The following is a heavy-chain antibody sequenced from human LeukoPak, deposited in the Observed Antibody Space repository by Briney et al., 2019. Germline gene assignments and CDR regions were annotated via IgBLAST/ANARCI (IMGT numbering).Heavy chain of an antibody. CDR2: ISGSGGST. V-gene: IGHV3-23*01. J-gene: IGHJ4*02. Sequence: GGSVRLSCAASGFTFSSYAMSWVRQAPGKGLEWVSAISGSGGSTYYADSVKGRFTISRDNSKNTLYLQMNNLRAEDTAVYYCAKDKQWLNYFDYWGQGTLVTVSS. CDR1: GFTFSSYA. D-gene: IGHD6-19*01. CDR3: AKDKQWLNYFDY.